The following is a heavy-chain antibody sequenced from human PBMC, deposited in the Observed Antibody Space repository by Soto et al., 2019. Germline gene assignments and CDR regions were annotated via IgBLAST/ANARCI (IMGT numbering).Heavy chain of an antibody. V-gene: IGHV1-69*01. CDR1: GGTFSSYA. CDR2: IIPIFGTA. D-gene: IGHD2-15*01. CDR3: ARAAGYCSGGSCYTYYYGMDV. J-gene: IGHJ6*02. Sequence: QVQLVQSGAEEKKPGSSVKVSCKASGGTFSSYAISWVRQAPGQGLEWMGGIIPIFGTANYAQKFQGRVTITADESTSTAYMELSSLRSEDTAVYYCARAAGYCSGGSCYTYYYGMDVWGQGTTVTVSS.